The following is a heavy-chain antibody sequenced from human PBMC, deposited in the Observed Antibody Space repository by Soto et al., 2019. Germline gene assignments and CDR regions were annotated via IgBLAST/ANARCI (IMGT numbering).Heavy chain of an antibody. CDR3: AREFGDGHTTRSWVFDY. CDR1: GGTFSSYA. D-gene: IGHD3-10*01. J-gene: IGHJ4*02. V-gene: IGHV1-69*13. CDR2: IIPIFGTA. Sequence: SSVKVSCKASGGTFSSYAISWVRQAPGQGLEWMGGIIPIFGTANYAQKFQGRVTITADESTSTAYMELSSLRSEDTAVYYCAREFGDGHTTRSWVFDYWGQGTLVTVSS.